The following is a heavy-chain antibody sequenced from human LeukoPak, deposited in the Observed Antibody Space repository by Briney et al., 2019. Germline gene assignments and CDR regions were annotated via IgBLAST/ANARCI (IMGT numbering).Heavy chain of an antibody. CDR1: GFAFSSYA. Sequence: GGSLRLSCAASGFAFSSYAMSWVRQAPGKGLEWVSFISGNGVDTYYADSVKGRFTISRDNSKNTLYLQMNSLRAEDTAVYYCAKGRRAPLVGTITKSWIDYWGQGTLVTVSS. J-gene: IGHJ4*02. V-gene: IGHV3-23*01. CDR2: ISGNGVDT. CDR3: AKGRRAPLVGTITKSWIDY. D-gene: IGHD1-7*01.